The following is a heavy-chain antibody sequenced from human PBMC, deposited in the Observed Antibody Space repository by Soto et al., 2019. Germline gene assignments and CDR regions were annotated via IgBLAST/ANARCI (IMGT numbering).Heavy chain of an antibody. J-gene: IGHJ3*01. CDR3: ARGGSSDWQVAFDF. V-gene: IGHV4-34*01. CDR1: GGSFSGYF. CDR2: VNHNGRN. D-gene: IGHD6-19*01. Sequence: SETLSLTCAVYGGSFSGYFWDWIRQTPGKGLEWIGKVNHNGRNNYNPSLKSRVTISLDMSKNQISLKLTSVTAADTAVYYCARGGSSDWQVAFDFWGQGTMVT.